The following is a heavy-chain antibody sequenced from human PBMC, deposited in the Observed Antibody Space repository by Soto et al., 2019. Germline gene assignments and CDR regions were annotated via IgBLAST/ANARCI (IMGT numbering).Heavy chain of an antibody. CDR3: ARDGRYYDILTGYHSPLDY. CDR1: GYTFTGYY. V-gene: IGHV1-2*02. Sequence: ASVKVSCKASGYTFTGYYMHWVRQAPGQGLEWMGWINPNSGGTNYAQKFQGRVTMTRDTSISTAYMELSRLRSDDTAVYYCARDGRYYDILTGYHSPLDYWGQGTLVTVSS. D-gene: IGHD3-9*01. J-gene: IGHJ4*02. CDR2: INPNSGGT.